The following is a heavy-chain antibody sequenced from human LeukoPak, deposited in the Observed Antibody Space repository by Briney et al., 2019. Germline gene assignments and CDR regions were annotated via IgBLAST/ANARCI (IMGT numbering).Heavy chain of an antibody. J-gene: IGHJ4*02. D-gene: IGHD2-2*01. V-gene: IGHV1-2*02. CDR3: ARANALYWSSTSCLFDY. CDR2: INPNSGGT. CDR1: GYTFTGYY. Sequence: ASVKVSCKASGYTFTGYYMHWVRQAPGQGLEWMAWINPNSGGTYYAQNFHDRITMTRDTSISTAYMELSRLRSDDTAIYYCARANALYWSSTSCLFDYWGQGTLVTVSS.